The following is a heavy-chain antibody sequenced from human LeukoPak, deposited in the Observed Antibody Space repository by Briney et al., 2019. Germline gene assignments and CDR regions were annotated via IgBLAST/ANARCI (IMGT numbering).Heavy chain of an antibody. CDR1: GFTFSSYS. CDR3: ARVGGYGGGLDY. D-gene: IGHD3-16*01. CDR2: ISSSSSYI. J-gene: IGHJ4*02. V-gene: IGHV3-21*01. Sequence: GGSLRLSCAASGFTFSSYSMNWVRQAPGKGLEWVSSISSSSSYIYYADSVKGRFTISRDNAKNSLYLQMNSLRAEDTAVYYCARVGGYGGGLDYWGQGTLVTVSS.